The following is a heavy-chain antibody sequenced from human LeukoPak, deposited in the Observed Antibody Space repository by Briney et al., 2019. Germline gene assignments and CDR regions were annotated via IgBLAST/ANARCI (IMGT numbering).Heavy chain of an antibody. D-gene: IGHD6-13*01. CDR1: GFTFSDYY. CDR3: AREFRQQLWNRYMDV. J-gene: IGHJ6*03. V-gene: IGHV3-11*01. Sequence: GGSLRLSCAASGFTFSDYYMSWIRQAPGKGLEWVSYISSSGSTIYYADSVKGRFTISRDNAKNSLYLQMNSLRAEDTAVYYCAREFRQQLWNRYMDVWGKGTTVTVSS. CDR2: ISSSGSTI.